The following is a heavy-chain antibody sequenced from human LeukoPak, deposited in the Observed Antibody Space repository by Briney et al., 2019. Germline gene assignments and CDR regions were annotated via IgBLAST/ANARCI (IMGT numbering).Heavy chain of an antibody. CDR3: AKDRSIGPHYTFDH. CDR1: GFTFTNYA. D-gene: IGHD4-11*01. CDR2: ISARGVMT. J-gene: IGHJ4*02. V-gene: IGHV3-23*01. Sequence: GGSLRLSCAASGFTFTNYAMTWVRQAPGKGLEGGSSISARGVMTYYADSVKGRFTVSRDNSKNSLYLQMSSLTAADTAVYYCAKDRSIGPHYTFDHWGQGTLLPVSS.